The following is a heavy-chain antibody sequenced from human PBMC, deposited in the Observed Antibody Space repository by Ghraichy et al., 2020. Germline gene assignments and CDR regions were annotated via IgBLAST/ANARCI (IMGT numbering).Heavy chain of an antibody. J-gene: IGHJ6*02. CDR1: GGTFSSYA. CDR3: ARDEPITIFGVVIPGYYGMDV. V-gene: IGHV1-69*13. CDR2: IIPIFGTA. Sequence: SVKVSCKASGGTFSSYAISWVRQAPGQGLEWMGGIIPIFGTANYAQKFQGRVTITADESTSTAYMELSSLRSEDTAVYYCARDEPITIFGVVIPGYYGMDVWGQGTTVTVSS. D-gene: IGHD3-3*01.